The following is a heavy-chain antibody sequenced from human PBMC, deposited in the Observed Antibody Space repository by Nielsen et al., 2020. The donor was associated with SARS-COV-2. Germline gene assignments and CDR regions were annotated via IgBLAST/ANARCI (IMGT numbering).Heavy chain of an antibody. J-gene: IGHJ3*02. V-gene: IGHV3-7*03. CDR3: AKDIWAVGPDSFEN. Sequence: GESLKISCAASGFTFSSYWMSWVRQAPGKGLEWVANIKQDGSEKYYVDSVKGRFTISRDNAKNSLYLQMNSLRAEDTAVYYCAKDIWAVGPDSFENWGQGTMVTVSS. D-gene: IGHD1-26*01. CDR1: GFTFSSYW. CDR2: IKQDGSEK.